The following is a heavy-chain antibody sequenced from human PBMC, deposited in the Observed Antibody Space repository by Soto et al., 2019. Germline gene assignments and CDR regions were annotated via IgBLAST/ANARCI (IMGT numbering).Heavy chain of an antibody. CDR1: GYSFTSYW. J-gene: IGHJ5*02. CDR2: IYPGDSDT. V-gene: IGHV5-51*01. CDR3: ARLPMVRGAINWLDP. Sequence: GESLKISWKGSGYSFTSYWIGWVRKMPGKGLEWMGIIYPGDSDTRYSPSFQGQVNISADKSISTAYLQWSSLKASDTAMYYCARLPMVRGAINWLDPWGQGTLVTVSS. D-gene: IGHD3-10*01.